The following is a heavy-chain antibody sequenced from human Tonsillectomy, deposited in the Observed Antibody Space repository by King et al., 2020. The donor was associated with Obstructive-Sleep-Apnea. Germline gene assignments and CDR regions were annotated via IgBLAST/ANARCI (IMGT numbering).Heavy chain of an antibody. CDR2: ICYDGSYK. Sequence: VQLVESGGGVVQPGRSLRLSCEVSGFTFRSYGMHWVRQAPGKGLEWVAVICYDGSYKYYADSVKGRFTISRDNSKNTLYLEMRSLRVEDTAVYYCARDYIEVVVAGSQVGMDVWGQGTSVTVSS. J-gene: IGHJ6*02. CDR3: ARDYIEVVVAGSQVGMDV. V-gene: IGHV3-33*01. D-gene: IGHD2-15*01. CDR1: GFTFRSYG.